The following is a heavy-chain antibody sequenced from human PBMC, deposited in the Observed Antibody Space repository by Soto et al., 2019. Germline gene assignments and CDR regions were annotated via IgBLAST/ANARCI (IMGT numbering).Heavy chain of an antibody. V-gene: IGHV3-23*01. CDR1: GFTFSSYA. D-gene: IGHD3-16*01. CDR2: ISGSGGST. J-gene: IGHJ2*01. Sequence: EVQLLESGGGLVQPGGSLRLSCAASGFTFSSYAMSWVRQAPGKGLEWVSAISGSGGSTYYADSVKGRFTISRDNSKNTLYLQINSLRAEGTAVYHCPKVAATIMGIQYWYFDLWGRDTLVTVSS. CDR3: PKVAATIMGIQYWYFDL.